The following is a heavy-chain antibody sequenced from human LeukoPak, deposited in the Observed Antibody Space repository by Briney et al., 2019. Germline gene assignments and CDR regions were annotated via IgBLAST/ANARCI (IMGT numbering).Heavy chain of an antibody. D-gene: IGHD2-2*01. CDR2: MNPNSGNT. J-gene: IGHJ5*02. V-gene: IGHV1-8*01. Sequence: ASVTVSCKASGYTFTSYGINWVRQATGQGLEWMGWMNPNSGNTGYAQKFQGRVTMTRNTSISTAYMELSSLRSEDTAVYYCARAGCSSTSCYDWFDPWGQGTLVTVSS. CDR3: ARAGCSSTSCYDWFDP. CDR1: GYTFTSYG.